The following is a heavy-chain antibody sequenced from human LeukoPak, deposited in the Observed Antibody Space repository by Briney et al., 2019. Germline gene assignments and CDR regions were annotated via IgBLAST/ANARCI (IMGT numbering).Heavy chain of an antibody. D-gene: IGHD6-19*01. CDR3: AKDYSSGWYYFDY. V-gene: IGHV3-7*03. CDR1: GFTFTTYW. Sequence: GGSLRLSCAASGFTFTTYWMSWVRQAPGKGLEWVANIKQDGTEKYYVDSVKGRFTISRDNAKNSLYLQMNSLRPEDTALYYCAKDYSSGWYYFDYWGQGTLVTVSS. CDR2: IKQDGTEK. J-gene: IGHJ4*02.